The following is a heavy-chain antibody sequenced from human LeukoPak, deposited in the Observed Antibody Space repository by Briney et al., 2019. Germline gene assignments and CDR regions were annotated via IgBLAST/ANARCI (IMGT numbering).Heavy chain of an antibody. J-gene: IGHJ5*02. CDR3: ARRRIAVAGPRYNWFDP. V-gene: IGHV4-39*07. Sequence: SETLSLTCTVSGGSISSYYWSWIRQPPGKGLEWIGSIYYSGSTYYNPSLKSRVTISVDTSKNQFSLKLSSVTAADTAVYYCARRRIAVAGPRYNWFDPWGQGTLVTVSS. D-gene: IGHD6-19*01. CDR1: GGSISSYY. CDR2: IYYSGST.